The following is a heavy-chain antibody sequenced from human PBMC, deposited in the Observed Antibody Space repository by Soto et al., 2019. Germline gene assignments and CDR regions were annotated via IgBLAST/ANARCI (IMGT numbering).Heavy chain of an antibody. CDR1: GFTISSYS. CDR2: IKRNGRGK. Sequence: GGSLRLSWAASGFTISSYSMNWVRQAPGKGLEWVANIKRNGRGKYYVDSVKGRFTISRDNAKNSLYLQMNSLRAEDTAVYYCARVQDGFYWYFDLWGRGTLVTVSS. V-gene: IGHV3-7*01. J-gene: IGHJ2*01. CDR3: ARVQDGFYWYFDL.